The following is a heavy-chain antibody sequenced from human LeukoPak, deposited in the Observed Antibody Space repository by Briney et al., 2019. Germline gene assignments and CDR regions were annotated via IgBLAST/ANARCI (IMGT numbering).Heavy chain of an antibody. CDR1: GYTFTCYY. Sequence: GASVKVSCKASGYTFTCYYMHWVRQAPGQGLEWMGWINPNSGGTNYAQKFQGRVTMTRDTAISTAYMELSSLRSDDTAVYYCARDPPAAITYYGMDVWGQGTAVTVSS. CDR3: ARDPPAAITYYGMDV. D-gene: IGHD2-2*01. J-gene: IGHJ6*02. V-gene: IGHV1-2*02. CDR2: INPNSGGT.